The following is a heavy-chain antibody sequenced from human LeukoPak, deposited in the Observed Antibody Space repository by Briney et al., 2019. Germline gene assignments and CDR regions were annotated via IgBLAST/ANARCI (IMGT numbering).Heavy chain of an antibody. V-gene: IGHV3-21*01. CDR2: ISSSSSYI. CDR3: ARDGGIVVPAAMTPNWFDP. Sequence: GGSLRLSCAASGLTFSSYSMNWVRQAPGKGLEWVSSISSSSSYIYYADSVKGRFTISRDNAKSSLYLQMNSLRAEDTAVYYCARDGGIVVPAAMTPNWFDPWGQGTLVTVSS. CDR1: GLTFSSYS. J-gene: IGHJ5*02. D-gene: IGHD2-2*01.